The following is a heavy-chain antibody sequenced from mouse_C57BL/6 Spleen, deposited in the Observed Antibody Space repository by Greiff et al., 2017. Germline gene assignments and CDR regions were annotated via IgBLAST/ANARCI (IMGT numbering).Heavy chain of an antibody. CDR2: IRNKANNHAT. CDR3: TRGALYYDYDGFAY. J-gene: IGHJ3*01. V-gene: IGHV6-6*01. D-gene: IGHD2-4*01. CDR1: GFNFSDAW. Sequence: EVKLMESGGGLVQPGGSMKLSCAASGFNFSDAWMDWVRQSPEKGLEWVAEIRNKANNHATYYAESVKGRFTISRDDSKSSVYLQMNSLRAEDTGIYCCTRGALYYDYDGFAYGGQGTLVTVSA.